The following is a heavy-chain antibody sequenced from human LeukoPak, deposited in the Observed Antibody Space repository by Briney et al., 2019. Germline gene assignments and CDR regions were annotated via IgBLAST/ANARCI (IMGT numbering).Heavy chain of an antibody. CDR1: GGSISSYY. V-gene: IGHV4-59*01. D-gene: IGHD6-19*01. Sequence: PSETLSLTCTVSGGSISSYYWSWIRQPPGKGLEWIGYIYYSGSTNYNPSLKSRVTISVDTSKNQFSLKLSSVTAADTAVYYCAREGYSSGWYLFDYWGQGTLVTVSS. J-gene: IGHJ4*02. CDR2: IYYSGST. CDR3: AREGYSSGWYLFDY.